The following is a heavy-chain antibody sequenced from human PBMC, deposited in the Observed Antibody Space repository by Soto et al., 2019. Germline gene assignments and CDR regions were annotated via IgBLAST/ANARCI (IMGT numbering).Heavy chain of an antibody. V-gene: IGHV3-23*01. D-gene: IGHD3-3*01. CDR3: ARWSYLDY. J-gene: IGHJ4*02. CDR1: GFSFGSYA. CDR2: ISGSDGKT. Sequence: GGSLRLSCAASGFSFGSYALSWVRQAPGKGLEWVSTISGSDGKTFYADSVKGRFSISRDTSQNTLYLQMNSLRADDTAIYYCARWSYLDYWGQGTRVTVSS.